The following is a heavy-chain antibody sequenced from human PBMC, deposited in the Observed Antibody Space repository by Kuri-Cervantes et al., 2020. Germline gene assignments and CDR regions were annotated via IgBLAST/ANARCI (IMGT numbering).Heavy chain of an antibody. CDR2: INPNSGGT. D-gene: IGHD5-12*01. V-gene: IGHV1-2*02. CDR3: ARSHSGYGSAHYYYYYYMDF. Sequence: ASVKVSCKASGYTFTGYYMHWVRQAPGQGLEWMGWINPNSGGTNYAQKFQGRVTMTRDTSISTAYMELSRLRSEDTAVYYCARSHSGYGSAHYYYYYYMDFWGKGTTVTVSS. J-gene: IGHJ6*03. CDR1: GYTFTGYY.